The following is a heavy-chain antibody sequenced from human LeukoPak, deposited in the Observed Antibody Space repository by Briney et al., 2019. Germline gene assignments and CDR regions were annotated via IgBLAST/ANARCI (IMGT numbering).Heavy chain of an antibody. CDR1: GGTFSSYA. J-gene: IGHJ5*02. CDR3: ARDCNYDYVWGSYRYCWFDP. D-gene: IGHD3-16*02. CDR2: IIPIFGTA. Sequence: GASVKVSCKASGGTFSSYAIRWVRQAPGQGLEWMGGIIPIFGTANYAQKFQGRVTITADESTSTAYMELSSLRSEDTAVYYCARDCNYDYVWGSYRYCWFDPWGQGTLVTVSS. V-gene: IGHV1-69*13.